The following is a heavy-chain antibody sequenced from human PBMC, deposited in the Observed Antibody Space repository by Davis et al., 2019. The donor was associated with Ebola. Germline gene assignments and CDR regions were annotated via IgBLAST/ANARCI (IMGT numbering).Heavy chain of an antibody. J-gene: IGHJ4*02. CDR1: GFTFSGYG. D-gene: IGHD6-19*01. CDR2: ISYDGSNK. V-gene: IGHV3-30*03. CDR3: ARDSSSGWFGYYFDY. Sequence: GESLKISCAASGFTFSGYGMHWVRQAPGKGLEWVAVISYDGSNKYYAASVEGRFTISRDASTNTLFLQMDSLRTEDTAFYFCARDSSSGWFGYYFDYWGQGTLVTVSS.